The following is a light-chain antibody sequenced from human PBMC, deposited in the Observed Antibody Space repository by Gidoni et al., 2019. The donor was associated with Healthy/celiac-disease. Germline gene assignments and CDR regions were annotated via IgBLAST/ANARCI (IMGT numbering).Light chain of an antibody. CDR2: YDS. Sequence: SYVLPPPPSASVAPGKTARITCGGNNIGSKRVHWYQQKPGQAPVLVIYYDSDRPSGIPERFSGSNSGNTATLTISRVEAGDEADYYCQVWDSSSDHRVFGGGTKLTVL. J-gene: IGLJ2*01. CDR3: QVWDSSSDHRV. V-gene: IGLV3-21*04. CDR1: NIGSKR.